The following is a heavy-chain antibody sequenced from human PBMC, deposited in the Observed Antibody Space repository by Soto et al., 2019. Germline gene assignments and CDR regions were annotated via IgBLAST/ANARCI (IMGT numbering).Heavy chain of an antibody. CDR1: GFTFSSYA. D-gene: IGHD6-19*01. CDR3: AKSGRSSSGWYS. Sequence: EVQLLESGGGLVQPGGSLRLSCAASGFTFSSYAMSWVRQAPGKGLEWVSAISGSGGSTYYEDPVKGRFTISRDNSKITLYLQMNSLRAEDTAVYYCAKSGRSSSGWYSWGQGTLVTVSS. J-gene: IGHJ4*02. CDR2: ISGSGGST. V-gene: IGHV3-23*01.